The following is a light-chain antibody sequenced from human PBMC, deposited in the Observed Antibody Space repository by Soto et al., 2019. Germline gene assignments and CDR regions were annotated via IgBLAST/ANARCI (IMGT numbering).Light chain of an antibody. J-gene: IGKJ3*01. Sequence: EIVSTQSPGTLSLSPGESATLSCRASQSVSSSYLAWYQQKPGQAPRLLISAAYTRATGIPGRFSGSGSGTDFTLTIRNLEPEDFAVYYCQHYGGPFTFGPGTKVDIK. V-gene: IGKV3-20*01. CDR1: QSVSSSY. CDR3: QHYGGPFT. CDR2: AAY.